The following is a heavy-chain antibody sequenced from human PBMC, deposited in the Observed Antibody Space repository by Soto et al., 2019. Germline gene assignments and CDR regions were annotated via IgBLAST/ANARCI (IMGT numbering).Heavy chain of an antibody. CDR3: ASVSSGWYHRYY. J-gene: IGHJ4*02. CDR2: ISSSSSTI. Sequence: EVQLVESGGGLVQPGGSLRLSCAASGFTFSSYSMNWVRQAPGKGLEWVSYISSSSSTIYYADSVKGRFTISRDNAENSLYLQMNSLRDEDTAVYYCASVSSGWYHRYYWGQGTLVTVSS. D-gene: IGHD6-19*01. CDR1: GFTFSSYS. V-gene: IGHV3-48*02.